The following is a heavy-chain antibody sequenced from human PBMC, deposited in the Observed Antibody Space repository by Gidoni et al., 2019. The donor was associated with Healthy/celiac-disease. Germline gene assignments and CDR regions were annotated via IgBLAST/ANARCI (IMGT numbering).Heavy chain of an antibody. CDR2: ISYDRSNK. CDR1: GFTFSSYA. J-gene: IGHJ4*02. V-gene: IGHV3-30-3*01. CDR3: AREPGIAYNFDY. Sequence: QVQLVAYGGGGVQHGRSLRLPCAAAGFTFSSYAMHWVRQAPGKGLEWVAGISYDRSNKYDSVSVKCRFTISRDNSKNTLYLQMNSLRAEDTAVYYCAREPGIAYNFDYWGQGTLVTVSS. D-gene: IGHD6-13*01.